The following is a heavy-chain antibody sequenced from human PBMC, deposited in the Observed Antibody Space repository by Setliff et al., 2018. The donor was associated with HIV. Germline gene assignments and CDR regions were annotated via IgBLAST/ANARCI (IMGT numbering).Heavy chain of an antibody. J-gene: IGHJ6*02. Sequence: SETLSLTCSVSGGSISSNKYYWSWIRQPPGKGLEWIGNMYYSGSTYSNPSLKSRVTISVDTSKNQFSLKLNSVTAADTAVYYCAREGDGRINIIRGVESYFYYGMDVWGQGTTVTVSS. V-gene: IGHV4-39*02. CDR1: GGSISSNKYY. CDR2: MYYSGST. D-gene: IGHD3-10*01. CDR3: AREGDGRINIIRGVESYFYYGMDV.